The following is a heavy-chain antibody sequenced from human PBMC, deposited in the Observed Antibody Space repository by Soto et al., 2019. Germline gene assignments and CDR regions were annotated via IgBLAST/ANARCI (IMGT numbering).Heavy chain of an antibody. CDR3: AKDHSSGFFDY. CDR1: GFTFSSYG. D-gene: IGHD3-22*01. J-gene: IGHJ4*02. Sequence: QVQLVESGGGVVQPGRSLRLCCAASGFTFSSYGMRWVRQAPGKGLEWVAVISYDGSNKYYADSVKGRFTISRDNSKNTLYLQMNSLRAEDTAVYYCAKDHSSGFFDYWGQGTLVTVSS. V-gene: IGHV3-30*18. CDR2: ISYDGSNK.